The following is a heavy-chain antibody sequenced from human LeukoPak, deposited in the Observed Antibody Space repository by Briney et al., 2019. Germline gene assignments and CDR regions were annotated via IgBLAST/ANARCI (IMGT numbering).Heavy chain of an antibody. D-gene: IGHD1-26*01. CDR3: AREENGISVDY. CDR2: IYHSGST. CDR1: GYSISSGYY. J-gene: IGHJ4*02. V-gene: IGHV4-38-2*02. Sequence: SETLSLTCAVSGYSISSGYYWGWIRQPPGKGPEWIGSIYHSGSTYYNPSLKSRVTISVDTSKNQFSLKLSSVTAADTAVYYCAREENGISVDYWGQGTLVTVSS.